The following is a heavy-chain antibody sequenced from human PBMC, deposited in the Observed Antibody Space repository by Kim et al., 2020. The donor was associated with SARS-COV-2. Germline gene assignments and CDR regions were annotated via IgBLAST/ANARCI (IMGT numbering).Heavy chain of an antibody. V-gene: IGHV3-21*01. CDR2: ISSSSSYI. Sequence: GGSLRLSCAASGFTFSSYSMNWVRQAPGKGLEWVSSISSSSSYIYYADSVKGRFTISRDNAKNSLYLQMNSLRAEDTAVYYCARDRGEGPLYYYYGMDVWGQGTTVTVSS. CDR3: ARDRGEGPLYYYYGMDV. D-gene: IGHD3-10*01. J-gene: IGHJ6*02. CDR1: GFTFSSYS.